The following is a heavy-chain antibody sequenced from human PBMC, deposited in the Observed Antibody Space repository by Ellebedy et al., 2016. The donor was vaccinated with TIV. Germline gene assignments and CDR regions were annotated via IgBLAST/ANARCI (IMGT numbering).Heavy chain of an antibody. J-gene: IGHJ6*02. D-gene: IGHD6-13*01. CDR3: AREVSSWHYYYGMDV. CDR2: ISSSSSYI. V-gene: IGHV3-21*01. CDR1: GFTFSSYS. Sequence: GESLKISCAASGFTFSSYSMNWVRQAPGKGLEWVSSISSSSSYIYYADSVKGRFTISRDNAKNSLYLQMNSLRAEDTAVYYCAREVSSWHYYYGMDVWGQGTTVTVSS.